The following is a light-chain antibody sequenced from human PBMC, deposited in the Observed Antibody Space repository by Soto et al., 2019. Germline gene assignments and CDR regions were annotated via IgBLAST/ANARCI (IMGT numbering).Light chain of an antibody. J-gene: IGKJ1*01. CDR1: EGINNY. Sequence: DIQMTQSPPSLSASVGDRVTITCRASEGINNYLAWFQQQPGKAPKPLIYATSTLQSGVPSRFTGSGSGTEFTLTITSLQPEDFVTYYCQQYNSYPWTFGQGTKVDIK. V-gene: IGKV1-16*01. CDR3: QQYNSYPWT. CDR2: ATS.